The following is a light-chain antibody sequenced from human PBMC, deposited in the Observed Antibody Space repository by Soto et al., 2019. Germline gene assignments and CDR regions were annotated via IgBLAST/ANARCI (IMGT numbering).Light chain of an antibody. V-gene: IGLV2-14*03. CDR2: DVG. CDR1: STDVGGYNS. Sequence: QSALTQPASVSGSPGESITISCTGTSTDVGGYNSGSWYQHHPGKAPKLIVSDVGDRPSGVSYRFSGSKSGNTASLTISGLQSADEADYFRRSLTSSMTNVFGSGTKVTVL. CDR3: RSLTSSMTNV. J-gene: IGLJ1*01.